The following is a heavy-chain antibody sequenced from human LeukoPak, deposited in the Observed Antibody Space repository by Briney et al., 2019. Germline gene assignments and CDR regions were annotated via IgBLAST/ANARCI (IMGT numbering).Heavy chain of an antibody. J-gene: IGHJ4*02. CDR2: MYSGGTA. D-gene: IGHD3-9*01. CDR1: GFNVNNNQ. CDR3: ARDLRETGHRD. Sequence: PGGSLRLSCAASGFNVNNNQMSWVRQAPGKGLEWVLVMYSGGTANYAGSVKGRFTISRDNSMNTLSLQMNSLRVGDTGVYYCARDLRETGHRDWGQGTLVIVSS. V-gene: IGHV3-66*01.